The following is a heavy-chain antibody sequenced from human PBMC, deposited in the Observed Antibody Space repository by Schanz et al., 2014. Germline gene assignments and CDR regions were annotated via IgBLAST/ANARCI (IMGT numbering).Heavy chain of an antibody. Sequence: QVQLQESGPGLVKPSQTLSLTCSVSGGSISSGGYFWTWIRQHPGKGLESIGHIDYRGNPYYNESIKSRLTLSLHASETPFSLQPTSVTAAHTAVYYCARVRPGFAIDPWGQGTLVTVSS. J-gene: IGHJ5*02. CDR1: GGSISSGGYF. CDR2: IDYRGNP. D-gene: IGHD6-25*01. CDR3: ARVRPGFAIDP. V-gene: IGHV4-31*03.